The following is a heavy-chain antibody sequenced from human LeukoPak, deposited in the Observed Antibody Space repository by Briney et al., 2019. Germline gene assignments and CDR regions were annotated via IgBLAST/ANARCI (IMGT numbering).Heavy chain of an antibody. CDR1: GGSISSSSYY. Sequence: SETLSLTCTVSGGSISSSSYYWGWIRQPPGKGLEWIGSIYYSGSTYYNPSLKSRVTISVDTSKNQFSLKLSSVTAADTAVYYCARLNRCSGGSCYPIKNLNWFDPWGQGTLVTVSS. CDR2: IYYSGST. CDR3: ARLNRCSGGSCYPIKNLNWFDP. J-gene: IGHJ5*02. V-gene: IGHV4-39*07. D-gene: IGHD2-15*01.